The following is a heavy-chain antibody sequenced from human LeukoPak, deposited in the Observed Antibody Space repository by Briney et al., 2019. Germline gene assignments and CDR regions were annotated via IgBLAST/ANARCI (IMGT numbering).Heavy chain of an antibody. Sequence: GGSLRLSCADSGCTFRSYWMHRVRQVPGKGLVWVSRINSDGSGTTYADSVKGRFTISRDNAKNTLLLQMNSLRVEDTAVYYCARGPHCISTSCNEVFDIWGQGTMVTVSS. D-gene: IGHD2-2*01. J-gene: IGHJ3*02. CDR3: ARGPHCISTSCNEVFDI. CDR2: INSDGSGT. V-gene: IGHV3-74*01. CDR1: GCTFRSYW.